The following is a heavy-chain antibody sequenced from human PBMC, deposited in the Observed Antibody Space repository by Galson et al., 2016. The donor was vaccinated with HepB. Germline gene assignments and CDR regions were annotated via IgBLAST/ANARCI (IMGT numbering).Heavy chain of an antibody. CDR2: ISGSGETI. D-gene: IGHD6-6*01. CDR3: VEREDHPSSRNWFDP. Sequence: SLRLSCAASGFTSRLYAISWVRQAPERGLEWVSTISGSGETIYYAASVKGRFTTSRENSKNSLYLQMKSLEAEDTAVYYCVEREDHPSSRNWFDPWGQGTLVTVSS. V-gene: IGHV3-23*01. J-gene: IGHJ5*02. CDR1: GFTSRLYA.